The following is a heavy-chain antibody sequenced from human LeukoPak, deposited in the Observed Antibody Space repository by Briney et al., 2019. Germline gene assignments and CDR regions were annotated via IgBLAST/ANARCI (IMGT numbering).Heavy chain of an antibody. J-gene: IGHJ4*02. CDR3: ARSGYYYDSLDY. CDR2: LYFSGST. D-gene: IGHD3-22*01. CDR1: GNSISNYY. V-gene: IGHV4-59*08. Sequence: PSETLSLTCTVSGNSISNYYWSWIRQPPGKGLEWIGYLYFSGSTNYNPSLKSRVTISVDTSKNQFSLKLSSVTAADTAVYYCARSGYYYDSLDYWGQGALVTVSS.